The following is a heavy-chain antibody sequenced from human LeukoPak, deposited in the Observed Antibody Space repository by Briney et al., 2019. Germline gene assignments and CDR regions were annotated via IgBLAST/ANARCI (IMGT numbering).Heavy chain of an antibody. J-gene: IGHJ4*02. V-gene: IGHV3-11*06. CDR2: ISSGSTYT. D-gene: IGHD3-10*01. CDR3: ASHGGPDYFDY. CDR1: GLTFSDNY. Sequence: GGSLRLSCAASGLTFSDNYMSWIRQAPGKGLEWVSYISSGSTYTNYADSVKGRFTISRDKAKNSLYLQMNSLRAEDTAVYYCASHGGPDYFDYWGQGTLVTVSS.